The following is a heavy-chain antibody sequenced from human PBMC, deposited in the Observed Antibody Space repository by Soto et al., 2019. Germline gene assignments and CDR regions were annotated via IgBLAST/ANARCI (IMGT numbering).Heavy chain of an antibody. Sequence: TPSPTRAFPWCSINSGGFSWGWIRQPPGKGLEWIGYIYHSGSTYYNPSLKSRVTISVDRSKNQFSLKLSSVTAADTAVYYCARAGGDVLDYWGQGTLVTVSS. CDR3: ARAGGDVLDY. CDR1: WCSINSGGFS. D-gene: IGHD2-21*02. V-gene: IGHV4-30-2*01. CDR2: IYHSGST. J-gene: IGHJ4*02.